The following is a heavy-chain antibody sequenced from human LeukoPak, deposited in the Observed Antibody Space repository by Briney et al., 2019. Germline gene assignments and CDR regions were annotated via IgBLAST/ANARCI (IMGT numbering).Heavy chain of an antibody. CDR2: IYYSGST. J-gene: IGHJ5*02. V-gene: IGHV4-59*01. D-gene: IGHD3-3*01. CDR1: GGSISSYY. CDR3: ARDLERRGDWFDP. Sequence: SETLSLTCTVSGGSISSYYWSWIRQPPGKGLEWIGYIYYSGSTNYNPSLKSRVTISVDTSKNQFSLKLSSVTAADTAVYYCARDLERRGDWFDPWGQGTLVTVSS.